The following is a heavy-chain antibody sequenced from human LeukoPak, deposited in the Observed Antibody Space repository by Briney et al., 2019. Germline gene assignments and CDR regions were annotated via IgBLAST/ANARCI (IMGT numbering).Heavy chain of an antibody. V-gene: IGHV4-59*01. Sequence: SETLSLTCTVSGGSISSYYWSWIRQPPGKGLEWIGYIYYSGSTNYNPSLKSRVTISVDTSKNQFSLKLSSVTAADTAVYYCAKQLGYCSDGSCYFPYWGQGTLVTVSS. D-gene: IGHD2-15*01. CDR1: GGSISSYY. CDR2: IYYSGST. CDR3: AKQLGYCSDGSCYFPY. J-gene: IGHJ4*02.